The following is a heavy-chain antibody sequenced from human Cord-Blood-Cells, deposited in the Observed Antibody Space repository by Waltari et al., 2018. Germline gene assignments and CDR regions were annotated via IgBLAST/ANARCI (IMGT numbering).Heavy chain of an antibody. CDR2: IYHSGST. J-gene: IGHJ6*02. Sequence: QVQLQESGPGLVKPSGTLSLTCAVPGGPLRRSNWWSGVRQPPGKGLEWIGEIYHSGSTNYNPSLKSRVTISVDKSKNQFSLKLSSVTAADTAVYYCARDLPFLEGYYGMDVWGQGTTVTVSS. V-gene: IGHV4-4*02. D-gene: IGHD3-3*01. CDR3: ARDLPFLEGYYGMDV. CDR1: GGPLRRSNW.